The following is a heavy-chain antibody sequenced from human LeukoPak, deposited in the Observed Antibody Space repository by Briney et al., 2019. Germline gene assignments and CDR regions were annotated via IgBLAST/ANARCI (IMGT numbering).Heavy chain of an antibody. J-gene: IGHJ4*02. CDR2: VSGSGSEI. CDR3: ATKVPVTSHFSS. D-gene: IGHD3-3*02. V-gene: IGHV3-48*03. CDR1: GFTFNNFE. Sequence: PGGSLRLSCAASGFTFNNFEMNWVRQAPGKGLEWIAYVSGSGSEIHYGDSVKGRFTISRDNAKSSVYLQMDSLRAEDMALYYCATKVPVTSHFSSWGQETLVTVSS.